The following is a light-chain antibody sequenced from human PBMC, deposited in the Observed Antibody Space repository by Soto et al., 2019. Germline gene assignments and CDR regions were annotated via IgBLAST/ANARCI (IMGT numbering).Light chain of an antibody. CDR1: QSISTN. CDR2: GAT. J-gene: IGKJ5*01. V-gene: IGKV3-15*01. CDR3: QQYDNWPPIT. Sequence: EIVMTQSPATLSVSPGDGATLSCRASQSISTNLAWYQQKPGQSPRLLIYGATTRAAGIPARFRGSRSGTEFTLTITSLLSEDFALYYCQQYDNWPPITFGQGTRLEI.